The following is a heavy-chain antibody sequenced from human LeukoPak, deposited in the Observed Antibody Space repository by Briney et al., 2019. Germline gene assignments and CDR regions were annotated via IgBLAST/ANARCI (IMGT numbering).Heavy chain of an antibody. CDR2: ISGSGGTT. Sequence: GGSLRLSCASSRFTFSSYAMSWVRQGPGKGLDWLSSISGSGGTTYYADSVKGRFTITRDNSKNTLYLQMNSLRAEDTAVYYCAKVSRPAAGTGGYFDYWGQGTLVTVSS. D-gene: IGHD6-13*01. V-gene: IGHV3-23*01. J-gene: IGHJ4*02. CDR1: RFTFSSYA. CDR3: AKVSRPAAGTGGYFDY.